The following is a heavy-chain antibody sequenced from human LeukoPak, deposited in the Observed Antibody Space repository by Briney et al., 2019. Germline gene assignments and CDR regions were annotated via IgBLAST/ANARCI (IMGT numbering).Heavy chain of an antibody. V-gene: IGHV3-30*02. Sequence: GGSLRLSCAASGFTFSSYGMHWVRQAPGKGLEWVAFIRYDRSNKYYADSVKGRFTISRDNSKNTLYLQMNGLRAEDTAVYYCAKDPTGYYYDSSGCYGGYWGHGTLVTVSS. J-gene: IGHJ4*01. CDR2: IRYDRSNK. D-gene: IGHD3-22*01. CDR1: GFTFSSYG. CDR3: AKDPTGYYYDSSGCYGGY.